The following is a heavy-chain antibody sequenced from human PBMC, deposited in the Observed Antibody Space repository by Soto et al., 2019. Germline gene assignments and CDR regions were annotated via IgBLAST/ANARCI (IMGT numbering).Heavy chain of an antibody. Sequence: GGSLRLSCAASGFTVCSNYMSWVRQAPGKGLEWVSVIYSGGSTYYADSVKGRFTISRDNSKNTLYLQMNSLRAEDTAVYYCAREFGTRYYDILTGPTYYYYGMDVWGQGTTVTVSS. CDR2: IYSGGST. J-gene: IGHJ6*02. D-gene: IGHD3-9*01. V-gene: IGHV3-66*01. CDR3: AREFGTRYYDILTGPTYYYYGMDV. CDR1: GFTVCSNY.